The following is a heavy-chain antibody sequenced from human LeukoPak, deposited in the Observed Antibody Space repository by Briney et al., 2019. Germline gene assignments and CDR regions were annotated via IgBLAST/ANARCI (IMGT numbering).Heavy chain of an antibody. D-gene: IGHD5-12*01. CDR3: ARDGGGYDI. J-gene: IGHJ4*02. V-gene: IGHV3-7*01. Sequence: GGSLRLSCASSGLTFSNYWMSWVRQAPGKGLEWVANIKEDGSEKYYVDSVKGRFTISRDNAKKSLYLQMNSLRAEDTAVYYCARDGGGYDIWGQGTLVTVSS. CDR1: GLTFSNYW. CDR2: IKEDGSEK.